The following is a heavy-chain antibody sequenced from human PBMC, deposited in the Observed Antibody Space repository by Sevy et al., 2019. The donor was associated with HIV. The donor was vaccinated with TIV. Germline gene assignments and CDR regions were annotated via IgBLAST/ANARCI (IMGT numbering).Heavy chain of an antibody. CDR1: GFTFRSYV. Sequence: GGSLRLSCAASGFTFRSYVMSWVRQAPGKGLEWVCTINGSGGYTYYADSVKGRFTISRDNSKNTVDLEMSSLTAEDTALYYCAKETVAGYYWGQGTLVTVSS. CDR3: AKETVAGYY. D-gene: IGHD2-15*01. J-gene: IGHJ4*02. V-gene: IGHV3-23*01. CDR2: INGSGGYT.